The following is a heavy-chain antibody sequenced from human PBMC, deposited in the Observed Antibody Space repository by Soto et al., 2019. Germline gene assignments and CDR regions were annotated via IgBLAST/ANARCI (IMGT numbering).Heavy chain of an antibody. D-gene: IGHD2-2*01. CDR1: GGSISSYY. CDR3: ARRYCSSTSCYNWFDP. CDR2: IYYSGST. Sequence: SETLSLTCTVSGGSISSYYWSWIRQPPGKGLEWIGYIYYSGSTNYNPSLKSRVTISVDTSKNQFSLKLSPVTAADTAVYYCARRYCSSTSCYNWFDPWGQGTLVTVSS. V-gene: IGHV4-59*08. J-gene: IGHJ5*02.